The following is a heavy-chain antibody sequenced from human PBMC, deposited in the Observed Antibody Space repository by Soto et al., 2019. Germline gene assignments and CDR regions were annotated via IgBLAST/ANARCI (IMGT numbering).Heavy chain of an antibody. Sequence: QVQLQESGPGLVKPSETLSLTCTVSGGSISSFSWSWVRQPPGKGLEWIGYIYYSGNTHYNPSLNSRVTISLGTFKNQFSLKLNSVTAADTAVYYCARHRASRGSDAFDIWGQGTMVTVSS. V-gene: IGHV4-59*08. D-gene: IGHD3-10*01. J-gene: IGHJ3*02. CDR1: GGSISSFS. CDR2: IYYSGNT. CDR3: ARHRASRGSDAFDI.